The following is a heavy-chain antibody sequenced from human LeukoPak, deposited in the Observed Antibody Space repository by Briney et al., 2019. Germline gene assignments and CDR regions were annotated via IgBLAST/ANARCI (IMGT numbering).Heavy chain of an antibody. V-gene: IGHV1-2*02. J-gene: IGHJ6*02. D-gene: IGHD3-22*01. CDR2: INPNSGGT. CDR1: RYTFTGYY. Sequence: ASVKVSCKASRYTFTGYYMHWVRQAPGQGLEWMGWINPNSGGTNYAQKFQGRVTMTRDTSISTAYMELSRLRSDDTAVYYCAREKNYYDSSGYYSSYYYYGMDVWGQGTTVTVSS. CDR3: AREKNYYDSSGYYSSYYYYGMDV.